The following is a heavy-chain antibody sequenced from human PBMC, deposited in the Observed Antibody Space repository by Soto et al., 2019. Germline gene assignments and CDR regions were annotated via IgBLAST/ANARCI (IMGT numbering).Heavy chain of an antibody. CDR2: INSAGKSI. Sequence: EVQLVESGGGLEQSGGSLRLSCTASGLSFSSYNMNWVRQAPGKGLEWVSYINSAGKSIYYADSVKGRFTISRDNAKNSLYLERNSLRDDDTAVYYCARDDYEGGGSIWGLGTLVSVSS. CDR3: ARDDYEGGGSI. V-gene: IGHV3-48*02. J-gene: IGHJ4*02. D-gene: IGHD3-22*01. CDR1: GLSFSSYN.